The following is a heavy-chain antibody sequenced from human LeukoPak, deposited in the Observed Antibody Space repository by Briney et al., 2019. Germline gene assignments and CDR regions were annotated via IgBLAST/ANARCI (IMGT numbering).Heavy chain of an antibody. D-gene: IGHD6-6*01. Sequence: ASVKVSCKASGYTFTGYYMHWVRQAPGQGLEWTGWINPNSGGTNYAQKFQGRVTMTRDTSISTAYMELSRLRSDDTAVYYCARDLSRIAARPSLGYWGQGTLVTVSS. CDR2: INPNSGGT. CDR3: ARDLSRIAARPSLGY. CDR1: GYTFTGYY. J-gene: IGHJ4*02. V-gene: IGHV1-2*02.